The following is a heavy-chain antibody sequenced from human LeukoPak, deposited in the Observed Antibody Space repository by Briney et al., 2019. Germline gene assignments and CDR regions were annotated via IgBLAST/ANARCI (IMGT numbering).Heavy chain of an antibody. CDR1: GFTFSSYA. V-gene: IGHV3-30-3*01. J-gene: IGHJ6*02. CDR3: AREAAAMDV. Sequence: PGGSLRLSCAASGFTFSSYAMHWVRQAPGKGLEWVAVISYDGSNKYYADSVKGRFTISRDNSKNTLYLQMNSLRAEDTAVYYCAREAAAMDVWGQGTTVTVSS. D-gene: IGHD6-25*01. CDR2: ISYDGSNK.